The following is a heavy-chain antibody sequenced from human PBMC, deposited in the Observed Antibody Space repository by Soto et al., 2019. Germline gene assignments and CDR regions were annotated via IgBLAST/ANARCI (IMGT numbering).Heavy chain of an antibody. J-gene: IGHJ4*02. Sequence: QLQLQESGSRLVKSSQTLSLTCTVSGDSTTSGDYSWSWIRQPPGKGLEWLGYIYRTRNTHYSPSLKSRVSISQDRSKNQFYLELTSVTAADTAVYYCARGDYQYSIDYWGQGTLVTVSS. CDR3: ARGDYQYSIDY. D-gene: IGHD2-2*01. CDR1: GDSTTSGDYS. V-gene: IGHV4-30-2*01. CDR2: IYRTRNT.